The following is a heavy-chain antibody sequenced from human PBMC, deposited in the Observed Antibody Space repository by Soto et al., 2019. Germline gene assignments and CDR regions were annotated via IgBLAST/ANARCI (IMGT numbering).Heavy chain of an antibody. Sequence: ASVKVSCKASGYTFTSYGISWVRQAPGQGLEWMGWISAYNGNTNYAQKLQGRVTITADESTSTAYMELSSLRSEDTAVYYCARGATTSIAAVYNWFDPWGQGTLVTVSS. J-gene: IGHJ5*02. CDR3: ARGATTSIAAVYNWFDP. CDR1: GYTFTSYG. D-gene: IGHD6-6*01. CDR2: ISAYNGNT. V-gene: IGHV1-18*01.